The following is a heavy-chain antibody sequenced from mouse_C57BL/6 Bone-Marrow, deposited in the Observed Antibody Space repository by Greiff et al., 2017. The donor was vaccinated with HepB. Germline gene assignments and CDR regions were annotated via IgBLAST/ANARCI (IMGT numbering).Heavy chain of an antibody. CDR1: GFTFTDYY. CDR2: IRNKANGYTT. Sequence: EVKLVESGGGLVQPGGSLSLSCAASGFTFTDYYMSWVRQPPGKALEWLGFIRNKANGYTTEYSASVKGRFTISRDNSQSILYLQMNALRAEESATYYCASSALGCFFAMDYWGQGTSVTVSS. CDR3: ASSALGCFFAMDY. V-gene: IGHV7-3*01. J-gene: IGHJ4*01.